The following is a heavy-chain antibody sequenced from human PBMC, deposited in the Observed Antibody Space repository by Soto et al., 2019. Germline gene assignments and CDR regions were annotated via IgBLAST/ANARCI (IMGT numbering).Heavy chain of an antibody. J-gene: IGHJ4*02. CDR1: GGSISSGGYY. CDR2: IYYSGST. CDR3: ARVPMVRGAIFDY. V-gene: IGHV4-31*03. Sequence: SETLSLTCTVSGGSISSGGYYWSWIRQHPGKGLEWIGYIYYSGSTYYNPSLKSRVTISVDTSKNQFSLKLSSVTAADTAVFYCARVPMVRGAIFDYRGQGTLVTVSA. D-gene: IGHD3-10*01.